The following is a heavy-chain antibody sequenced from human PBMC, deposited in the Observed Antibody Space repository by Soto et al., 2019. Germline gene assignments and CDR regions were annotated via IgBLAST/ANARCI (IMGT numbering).Heavy chain of an antibody. CDR1: GYSFTSYW. Sequence: PGESLKISCKGSGYSFTSYWISWVRQMPGKGLEWMGRIDPSDSYTNYSPSFQGHVTISADKSISTAYLQWSSLKASDTAMYYCATQRGTSGNYYYYYGMDVWGQGTTVTAP. D-gene: IGHD1-1*01. J-gene: IGHJ6*02. CDR2: IDPSDSYT. CDR3: ATQRGTSGNYYYYYGMDV. V-gene: IGHV5-10-1*01.